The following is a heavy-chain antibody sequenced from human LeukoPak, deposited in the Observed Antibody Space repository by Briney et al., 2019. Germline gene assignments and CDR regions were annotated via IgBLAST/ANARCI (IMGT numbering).Heavy chain of an antibody. CDR3: ARGLTTVTNFDY. V-gene: IGHV3-30*04. J-gene: IGHJ4*02. CDR2: ISYDGSNK. Sequence: GGSLRLSCAASGFTFSSYAVHWVRQAPGKGLEWVAVISYDGSNKYYADSVKGRFTISRDNSKNTLYLQMNSLRAEDTAVYYCARGLTTVTNFDYWGQGTLVTVSS. D-gene: IGHD4-17*01. CDR1: GFTFSSYA.